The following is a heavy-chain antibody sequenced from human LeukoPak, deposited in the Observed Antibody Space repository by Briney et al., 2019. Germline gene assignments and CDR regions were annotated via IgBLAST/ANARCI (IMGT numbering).Heavy chain of an antibody. D-gene: IGHD6-13*01. J-gene: IGHJ4*02. CDR3: AREGIAALTN. CDR1: GFTFDDYA. V-gene: IGHV3-9*01. Sequence: GGSLRLSCAASGFTFDDYAMHWVRQAPGKGLEWVSGISWNSGSIGYADSVKGRFTISRDNSKNTLYLQMNSLRAEDTAVYYCAREGIAALTNWGQGTLVTVSS. CDR2: ISWNSGSI.